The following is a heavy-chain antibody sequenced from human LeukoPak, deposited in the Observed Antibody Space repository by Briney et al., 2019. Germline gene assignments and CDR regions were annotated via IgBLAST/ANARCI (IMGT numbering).Heavy chain of an antibody. CDR2: ISSSSSYI. CDR3: ASNLGSSGWYPFDP. V-gene: IGHV3-21*01. J-gene: IGHJ5*02. CDR1: GFTFSSYS. Sequence: GGSLRLSCAASGFTFSSYSMNWVRQAPGKGLEWVSSISSSSSYIYYADSVKGRFTISRDNAKNSLYLQMNSLRAEDTAVYYCASNLGSSGWYPFDPWGQGTLVTVSS. D-gene: IGHD6-19*01.